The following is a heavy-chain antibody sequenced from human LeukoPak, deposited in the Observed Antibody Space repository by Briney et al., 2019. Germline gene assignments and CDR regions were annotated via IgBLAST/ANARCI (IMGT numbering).Heavy chain of an antibody. D-gene: IGHD3-10*01. V-gene: IGHV3-23*01. CDR2: ISGSGGST. CDR1: GFTFSSYA. CDR3: AKVLGGSGSYGGWFDP. Sequence: GGSLRLSCAASGFTFSSYAMSWVRQAPGKGLEWVSAISGSGGSTYYADSVKGRFTISRDNSKNTLYLQMNSLRAEDTAVYYCAKVLGGSGSYGGWFDPWGQGTLVTVSS. J-gene: IGHJ5*02.